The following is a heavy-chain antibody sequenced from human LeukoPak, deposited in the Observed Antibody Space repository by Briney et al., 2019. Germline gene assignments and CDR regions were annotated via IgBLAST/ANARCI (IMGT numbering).Heavy chain of an antibody. CDR2: INWNGGST. D-gene: IGHD3-10*01. CDR1: GFTFDDYG. V-gene: IGHV3-20*04. J-gene: IGHJ4*02. Sequence: GGSLRLSCAASGFTFDDYGMSWVRQAPGKGLEWVSGINWNGGSTGYADSVKGRFTISRDNAKNSLYLQMNSLRAEDTALYYCARGTYGSGSYSNPFDYWGQGTLVTVSS. CDR3: ARGTYGSGSYSNPFDY.